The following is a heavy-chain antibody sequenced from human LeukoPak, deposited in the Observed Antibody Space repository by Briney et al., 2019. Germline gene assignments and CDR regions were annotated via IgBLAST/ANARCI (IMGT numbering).Heavy chain of an antibody. Sequence: ASVKVSCKASGGTFSSYAISWVRQAPGQGLEWMGGIIPIFGTAIYAQKFQGRVTMTEDTSTDTAYMELSSLRSEDTAVYYCATGVWWELDSVAHPDYWGQGTLVTVSS. CDR1: GGTFSSYA. V-gene: IGHV1-69*06. D-gene: IGHD1-26*01. CDR2: IIPIFGTA. CDR3: ATGVWWELDSVAHPDY. J-gene: IGHJ4*02.